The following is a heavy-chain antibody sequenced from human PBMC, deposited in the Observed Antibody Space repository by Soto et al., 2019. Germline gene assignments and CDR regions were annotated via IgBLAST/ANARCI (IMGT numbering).Heavy chain of an antibody. CDR2: ISGSGGST. CDR1: GFTFSSYA. Sequence: GGSLRLSCAASGFTFSSYAMSWVRQAPGKGLEWVSAISGSGGSTYYADSVKGRFTISRDNSKNTLYLQMNSLRAEDTAVYYCAKARYDFWSGYQPRGGGYMDVWGKGTTVTVSS. J-gene: IGHJ6*03. CDR3: AKARYDFWSGYQPRGGGYMDV. D-gene: IGHD3-3*01. V-gene: IGHV3-23*01.